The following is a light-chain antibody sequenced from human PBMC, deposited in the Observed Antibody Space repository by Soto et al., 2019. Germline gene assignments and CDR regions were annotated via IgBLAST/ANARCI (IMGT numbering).Light chain of an antibody. CDR2: AAS. Sequence: DIQMTQSPSSLAASVEDRVIITCRASQSISNHLNWYQQKPGKAPKLLIFAASSVQSGVPSRFSGSRSGPDFTLTISSLQPEDFATYYCQQSYSSPPTFGQGTTGDIK. V-gene: IGKV1-39*01. CDR3: QQSYSSPPT. CDR1: QSISNH. J-gene: IGKJ1*01.